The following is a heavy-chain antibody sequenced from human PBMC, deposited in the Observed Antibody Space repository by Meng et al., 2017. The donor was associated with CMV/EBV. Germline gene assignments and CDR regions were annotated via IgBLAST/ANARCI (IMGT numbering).Heavy chain of an antibody. Sequence: GESLKISCAASGFTFSSYSMNWVRQAPGKGLEWVSVISGSGGSTYYADSVKGRFTVSRDNSKNTLYLQMNSLRAEDTAVYYCAKASNARYLDYWGQGMLVTVSS. D-gene: IGHD4-11*01. CDR2: ISGSGGST. CDR3: AKASNARYLDY. CDR1: GFTFSSYS. J-gene: IGHJ4*02. V-gene: IGHV3-23*01.